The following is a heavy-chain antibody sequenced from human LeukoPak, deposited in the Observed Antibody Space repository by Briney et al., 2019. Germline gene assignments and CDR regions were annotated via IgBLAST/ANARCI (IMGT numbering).Heavy chain of an antibody. V-gene: IGHV3-53*01. Sequence: GGSLRLSCTVSGFSVSAIYLSWVRQVPGKGLQWVSGIYSAGTSFHAESLEGRFTISRDNAKNTLYLQMNSLRAEDAGMYYCAKDRSPGWFDPWGQGTLVTVSS. J-gene: IGHJ5*02. CDR2: IYSAGTS. CDR3: AKDRSPGWFDP. CDR1: GFSVSAIY. D-gene: IGHD6-13*01.